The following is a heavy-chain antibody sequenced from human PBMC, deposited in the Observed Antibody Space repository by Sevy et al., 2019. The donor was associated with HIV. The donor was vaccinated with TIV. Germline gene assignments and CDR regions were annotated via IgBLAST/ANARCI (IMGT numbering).Heavy chain of an antibody. CDR3: SRDRYCDASGYYYYYYGMDV. J-gene: IGHJ6*02. CDR2: IDSGGST. V-gene: IGHV3-66*01. D-gene: IGHD3-22*01. Sequence: GGSLRLSCEASGFTVSGNYMAWVRLAPGKGLEWVSLIDSGGSTYYADSVKGRFTISRDNAKNTLYLQMNPLRAEDTAVYFCSRDRYCDASGYYYYYYGMDVWGQGTTVTVSS. CDR1: GFTVSGNY.